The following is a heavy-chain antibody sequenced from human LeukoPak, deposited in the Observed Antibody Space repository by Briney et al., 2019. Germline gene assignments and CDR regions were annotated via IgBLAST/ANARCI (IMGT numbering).Heavy chain of an antibody. CDR3: ARSAPTSYCSSTSCYEGWFDP. J-gene: IGHJ5*02. CDR1: GYTFTGHY. D-gene: IGHD2-2*01. CDR2: INPNSGGT. Sequence: ASVKVSCKASGYTFTGHYMHWVRQAPGQGLEWMGWINPNSGGTNYAQKFQGWVTMTRDTSISTAYMELSRLRSDDTAAYYCARSAPTSYCSSTSCYEGWFDPWGQGTLVTVSS. V-gene: IGHV1-2*04.